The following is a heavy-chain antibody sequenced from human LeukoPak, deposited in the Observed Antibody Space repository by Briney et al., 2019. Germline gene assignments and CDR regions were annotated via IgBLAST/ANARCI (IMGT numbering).Heavy chain of an antibody. Sequence: PGRSLRLSCTASGFTFGDYAMSWFRQAPGKGLEWVGLIRSKAYGGTTEYAASVKGRFTISRDDSKSIAYLQMNSLKTEDTAVYYCTRDLESSGLRTFVYWGQGTLVTVSS. CDR1: GFTFGDYA. CDR2: IRSKAYGGTT. D-gene: IGHD6-19*01. V-gene: IGHV3-49*03. CDR3: TRDLESSGLRTFVY. J-gene: IGHJ4*02.